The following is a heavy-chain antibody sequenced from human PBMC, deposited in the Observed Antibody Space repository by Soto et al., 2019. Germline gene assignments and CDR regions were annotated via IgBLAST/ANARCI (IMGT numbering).Heavy chain of an antibody. V-gene: IGHV1-69*08. CDR2: IIPIFGIA. CDR3: AREDSDRETRLVPDAIDGMDV. Sequence: QVQLVQSGAEVKKPGSSVKVSCKASGGTFSRYSITWVRQAPGHGLEWIGRIIPIFGIASYAQKFQGRVTLTADESTSTAYMEMVRLRADETAVYYCAREDSDRETRLVPDAIDGMDVWGQGTTVTV. J-gene: IGHJ6*02. CDR1: GGTFSRYS. D-gene: IGHD1-26*01.